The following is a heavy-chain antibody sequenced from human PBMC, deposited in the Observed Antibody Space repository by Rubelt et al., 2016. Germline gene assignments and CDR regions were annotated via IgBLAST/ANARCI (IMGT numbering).Heavy chain of an antibody. Sequence: QVQLQQWGAGLLKPSETLSLTCAVYGGSFIGYSWSWIRQPPGKGLAWIGEIHHSGSTNYNPSLKSRVAFSVDTSKNQFSRKLSAVTAADTAVYYCASNEQLVRMGRYGMDVWGQGTTVTVSS. CDR2: IHHSGST. V-gene: IGHV4-34*01. J-gene: IGHJ6*02. CDR1: GGSFIGYS. D-gene: IGHD6-6*01. CDR3: ASNEQLVRMGRYGMDV.